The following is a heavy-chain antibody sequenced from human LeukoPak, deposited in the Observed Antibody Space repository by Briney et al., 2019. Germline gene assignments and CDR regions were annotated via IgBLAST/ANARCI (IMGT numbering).Heavy chain of an antibody. V-gene: IGHV3-48*01. CDR3: ARGGGYLDY. Sequence: GGSLRLSCAASGFTFSNAWMNWVRQAPGKGLEWVSYISSSSSTIYYADSVKGRFTISRDNAKNSLYLQMNSLRAEDTAVYYCARGGGYLDYWGQGTLVTVSS. CDR2: ISSSSSTI. CDR1: GFTFSNAW. J-gene: IGHJ4*02. D-gene: IGHD3-16*01.